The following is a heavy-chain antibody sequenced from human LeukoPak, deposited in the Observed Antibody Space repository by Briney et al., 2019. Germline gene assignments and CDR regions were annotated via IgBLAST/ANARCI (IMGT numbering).Heavy chain of an antibody. CDR1: GYTFTSYD. V-gene: IGHV1-8*01. J-gene: IGHJ4*02. Sequence: ASVKVSCTASGYTFTSYDINWVRQAPGQGLEWMGWMNPNSGNTGYAQKFQGRVTMTRNTSMSTAYMELSSLRSEDTAVYYCARGRPQYYGSGSYPDYWGQGTLVTVSS. CDR2: MNPNSGNT. CDR3: ARGRPQYYGSGSYPDY. D-gene: IGHD3-10*01.